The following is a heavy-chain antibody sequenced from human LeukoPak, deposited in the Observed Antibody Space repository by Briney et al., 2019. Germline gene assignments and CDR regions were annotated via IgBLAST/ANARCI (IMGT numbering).Heavy chain of an antibody. CDR3: AKLAGGSCSGSSCPDFDS. CDR1: GFAFSSYG. D-gene: IGHD2-15*01. Sequence: GGSLRLSCAASGFAFSSYGMNWVRQAPGKGLEWVSSISDTGGNTYYADSVKGRFTISRDNSKNTLYLQMNSLRVEDTAVYYCAKLAGGSCSGSSCPDFDSWGQGTLVTVSS. J-gene: IGHJ4*02. CDR2: ISDTGGNT. V-gene: IGHV3-23*01.